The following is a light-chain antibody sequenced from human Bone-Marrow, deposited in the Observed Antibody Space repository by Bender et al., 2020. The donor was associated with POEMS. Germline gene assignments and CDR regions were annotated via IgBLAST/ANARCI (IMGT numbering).Light chain of an antibody. V-gene: IGLV2-23*01. Sequence: QSALTQPASVSGSPGQSITISCTGTSDDVANYNFVSWYQQHPGKAPKLIIYEGTKRPSGVTNRFSGSKSGNTASLTISGLQAEDEADFYCCSYADNSVWVFGGGTKLTVL. CDR1: SDDVANYNF. CDR3: CSYADNSVWV. CDR2: EGT. J-gene: IGLJ3*02.